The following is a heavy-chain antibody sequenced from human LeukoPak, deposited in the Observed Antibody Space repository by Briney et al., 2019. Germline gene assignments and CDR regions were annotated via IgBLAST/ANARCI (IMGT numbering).Heavy chain of an antibody. CDR1: RYTFTSYD. CDR3: ARVSSGWYGVWFDP. Sequence: ASVKVSCKASRYTFTSYDINWVRQATGQGLEWMGWMNPNSGNTGYAQKFQGRVTITRNTSISTAYMELSSLRSEDTAVYYCARVSSGWYGVWFDPWGQGTLVTVSS. CDR2: MNPNSGNT. D-gene: IGHD6-19*01. V-gene: IGHV1-8*03. J-gene: IGHJ5*02.